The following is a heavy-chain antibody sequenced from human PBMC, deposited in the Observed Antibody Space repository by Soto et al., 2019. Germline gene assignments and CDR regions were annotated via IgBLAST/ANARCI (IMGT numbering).Heavy chain of an antibody. CDR1: GGTFSSYA. CDR3: AAASKYSYGVSWDYYYYGMDV. J-gene: IGHJ6*02. CDR2: IIPIFGTA. D-gene: IGHD5-18*01. Sequence: EASVKVSCKASGGTFSSYAISWVRQAPGQGLEWMGGIIPIFGTANYAQKFQGRVTITADKSTSTAYMELSSLRSEDTAVYYCAAASKYSYGVSWDYYYYGMDVWGQGTTVTSP. V-gene: IGHV1-69*06.